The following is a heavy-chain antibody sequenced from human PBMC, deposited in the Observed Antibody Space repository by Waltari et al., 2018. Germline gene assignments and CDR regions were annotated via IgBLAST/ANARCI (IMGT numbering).Heavy chain of an antibody. Sequence: QVQLQESGPGLVKPSETLSLTCTVSGGSISSYYWAWIRQPPGKGLDRIGNIYYSGTTNYDPSLKSRVTISVDTSKNQFSLKLSSVTAADTAVYYCARGLGYCSSNRCFDAFDIWGQGTMVTVSS. CDR1: GGSISSYY. V-gene: IGHV4-59*01. CDR2: IYYSGTT. CDR3: ARGLGYCSSNRCFDAFDI. J-gene: IGHJ3*02. D-gene: IGHD2-2*01.